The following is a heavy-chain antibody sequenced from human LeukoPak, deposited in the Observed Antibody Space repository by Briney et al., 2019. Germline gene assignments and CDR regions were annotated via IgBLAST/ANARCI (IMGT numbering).Heavy chain of an antibody. CDR2: IGPSDSYT. V-gene: IGHV5-10-1*01. CDR3: ARQTTQGFDH. Sequence: MRGESLKISCKASGYTFTTYWISWVRQMPGKGLEWMGRIGPSDSYTDYSPSFQGHVTISADKSISTAFLQWSSLKASDTAMYYCARQTTQGFDHWGQGTLVSVSS. CDR1: GYTFTTYW. D-gene: IGHD4-17*01. J-gene: IGHJ4*02.